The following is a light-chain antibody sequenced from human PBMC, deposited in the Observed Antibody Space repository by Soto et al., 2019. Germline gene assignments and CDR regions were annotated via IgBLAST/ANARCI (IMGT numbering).Light chain of an antibody. Sequence: AIQMTQSPSSLSGSVGDRVTITCRASQGIRDDLGWYQQKPGKAPKLLIYAASSSQSGVPSRFSGSGSGTDFTLTISSLQPEDFATYYCLQDYNYPLTFGGGTKVEIK. V-gene: IGKV1-6*01. J-gene: IGKJ4*01. CDR1: QGIRDD. CDR3: LQDYNYPLT. CDR2: AAS.